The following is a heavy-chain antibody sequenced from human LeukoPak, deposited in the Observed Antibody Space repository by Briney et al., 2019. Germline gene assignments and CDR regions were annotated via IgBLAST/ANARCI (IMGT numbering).Heavy chain of an antibody. CDR3: ARSGVGARRRIDY. J-gene: IGHJ4*02. D-gene: IGHD1-26*01. CDR1: GYTFTSYD. Sequence: ASVTVSCKASGYTFTSYDINWVRQAPGQGLEWMGWMNPNSGNTGYAQKFQGRVTMTRSTSINTAYMELNSLTSEDTAVYYCARSGVGARRRIDYWGQGSLVTVSS. V-gene: IGHV1-8*01. CDR2: MNPNSGNT.